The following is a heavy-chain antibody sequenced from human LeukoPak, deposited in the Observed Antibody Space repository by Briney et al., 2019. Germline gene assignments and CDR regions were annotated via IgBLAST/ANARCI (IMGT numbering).Heavy chain of an antibody. J-gene: IGHJ3*02. CDR1: GFTFSSYG. D-gene: IGHD2-15*01. Sequence: GGSLRLSCAASGFTFSSYGMHWARQAPGKGLEWVAVIWYDGSNKYYADSVKGRFTISRDNSKNMLYLQMDSLRAEDTAVYYCARDSSLHAFDIWGQGTMVTVSS. CDR2: IWYDGSNK. CDR3: ARDSSLHAFDI. V-gene: IGHV3-33*01.